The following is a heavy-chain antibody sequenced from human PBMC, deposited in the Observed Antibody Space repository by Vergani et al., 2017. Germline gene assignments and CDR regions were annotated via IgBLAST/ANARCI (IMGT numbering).Heavy chain of an antibody. CDR3: ARSIVSRNPPDYFDN. Sequence: QVQLQESGPGLVRPSETLSLTCTVSVGSLSGYYWNWIRQTPGEGLEWIGYVEDSGYFNYNPSLKTRVPMSSDTSNNQFSLMLSSVTVADAAVYYCARSIVSRNPPDYFDNWGQGTLVTVSS. CDR2: VEDSGYF. J-gene: IGHJ4*02. CDR1: VGSLSGYY. D-gene: IGHD1-14*01. V-gene: IGHV4-59*01.